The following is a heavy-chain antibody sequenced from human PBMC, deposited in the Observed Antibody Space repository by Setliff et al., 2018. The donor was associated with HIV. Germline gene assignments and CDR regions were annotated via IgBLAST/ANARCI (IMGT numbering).Heavy chain of an antibody. D-gene: IGHD5-18*01. Sequence: TLSLTCAVSGGLISSSNWWSWVRQPPGRGLEWIGEMYPSGSTNYNSSLKSRVTISVDKSKNQFSLKLNSVTAADTAVYYCARVSVFGSAMARGGYFDYWGQGTPVTVSS. J-gene: IGHJ4*02. CDR2: MYPSGST. CDR1: GGLISSSNW. CDR3: ARVSVFGSAMARGGYFDY. V-gene: IGHV4-4*02.